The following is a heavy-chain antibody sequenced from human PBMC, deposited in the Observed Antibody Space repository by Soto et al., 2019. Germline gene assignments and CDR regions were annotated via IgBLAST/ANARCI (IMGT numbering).Heavy chain of an antibody. CDR1: GGTFSSYA. CDR3: AVPLYYYDSSGYYP. D-gene: IGHD3-22*01. CDR2: IIPIFGTA. Sequence: GASVKVSCKVSGGTFSSYAISWVRQAPGQGLEWMGGIIPIFGTANYAQKFQGRVTITADESTSTAYMELSSLRSEDTAVYYCAVPLYYYDSSGYYPWGQGTLVTVSS. V-gene: IGHV1-69*13. J-gene: IGHJ5*02.